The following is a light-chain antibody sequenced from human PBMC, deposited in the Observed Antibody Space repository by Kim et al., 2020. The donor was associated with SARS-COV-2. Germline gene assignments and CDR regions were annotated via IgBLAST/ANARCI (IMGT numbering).Light chain of an antibody. Sequence: GQKVAISCSGSIPNIGNNYVSWYQQLPGTAPKLLIYDNNKRPSGIPDRFSGSKSGTSATLGITGLQTGDEADYYCGTWDSSLSAVVFGGGTQLTVL. CDR3: GTWDSSLSAVV. CDR2: DNN. CDR1: IPNIGNNY. V-gene: IGLV1-51*01. J-gene: IGLJ2*01.